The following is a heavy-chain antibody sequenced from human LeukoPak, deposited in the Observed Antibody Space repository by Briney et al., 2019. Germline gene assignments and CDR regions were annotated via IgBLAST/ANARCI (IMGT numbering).Heavy chain of an antibody. D-gene: IGHD6-19*01. CDR2: IYYSGST. CDR3: ATWLVRGLGY. CDR1: GGSISSSSYY. Sequence: PSETLSLTCTVSGGSISSSSYYWGWIRQPPGKGLEWIGSIYYSGSTYYNPSLKSRVTISVDTSKNQFSLKLSSVIAAGTAVYYCATWLVRGLGYWGQGTLVTVSS. J-gene: IGHJ4*02. V-gene: IGHV4-39*07.